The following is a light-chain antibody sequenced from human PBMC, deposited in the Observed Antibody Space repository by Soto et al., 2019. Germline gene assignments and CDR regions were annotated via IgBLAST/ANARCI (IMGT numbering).Light chain of an antibody. CDR3: QQYNSNPHT. CDR2: AAG. Sequence: DIQMTQSPSSLSASIGDRVTITCRASQDISHYLAWFQQKPGKAPKSLLYAAGSLHSGVPSKFSGSGSGTDFTLTISSLQAEDFATYYCQQYNSNPHTFGQGTKLETK. V-gene: IGKV1-16*02. CDR1: QDISHY. J-gene: IGKJ2*01.